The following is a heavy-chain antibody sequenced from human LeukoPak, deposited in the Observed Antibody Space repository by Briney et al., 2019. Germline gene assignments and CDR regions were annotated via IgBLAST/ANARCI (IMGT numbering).Heavy chain of an antibody. CDR2: IYYSGST. CDR3: ARVGFYGDYGSDY. CDR1: GGSISSGDYS. V-gene: IGHV4-30-4*01. D-gene: IGHD4-17*01. Sequence: SETLSLTCTVSGGSISSGDYSWSWIRQPTGKGLEWIGYIYYSGSTYYNPSLKRRVTISVDTSKNQFSLKLASVTAADTAVYYCARVGFYGDYGSDYWGQGTLVTVSS. J-gene: IGHJ4*02.